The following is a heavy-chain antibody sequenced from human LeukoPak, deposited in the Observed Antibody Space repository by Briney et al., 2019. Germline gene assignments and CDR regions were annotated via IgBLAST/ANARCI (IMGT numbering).Heavy chain of an antibody. V-gene: IGHV1-2*02. D-gene: IGHD3-10*01. CDR1: GYTFTGYY. CDR3: ARIIGGLLWFGEGSGDFDY. Sequence: EASVKVSCKASGYTFTGYYMHWVRQAPGQGLEWMGWINPNSGGTNYAQKFQGRVTMTRDTSISTAYMELSRLRSDDTAVYYCARIIGGLLWFGEGSGDFDYWGQGTLVTVSS. CDR2: INPNSGGT. J-gene: IGHJ4*02.